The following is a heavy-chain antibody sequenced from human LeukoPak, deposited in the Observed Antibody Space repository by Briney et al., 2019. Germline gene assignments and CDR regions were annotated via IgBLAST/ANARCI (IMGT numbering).Heavy chain of an antibody. Sequence: GGSLRLSCAASGFTFSSNWMHWGRQAAGKGLVWVSRMNSDGSSIRYADSVKGRFTISRDNAKNTLYLQMNSLRAEDTAVYYCAREYYYGMDVWGQGTTVTVSS. CDR2: MNSDGSSI. CDR1: GFTFSSNW. J-gene: IGHJ6*02. CDR3: AREYYYGMDV. V-gene: IGHV3-74*01.